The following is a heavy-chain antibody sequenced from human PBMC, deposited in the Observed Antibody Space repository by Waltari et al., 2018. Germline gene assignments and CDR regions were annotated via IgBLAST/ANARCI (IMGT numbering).Heavy chain of an antibody. J-gene: IGHJ4*02. D-gene: IGHD3-3*01. CDR1: GGSISSSSYY. Sequence: QLQLQESGPGLVKPSETLSLTCTVSGGSISSSSYYWGWIRQPPGKGLEWIGSIYYSGSTYYNPSLKSRVTISVDTSKNQFSLKLSSVTAADTAVYYCARVPLLPLWSGYRHDDYWGQGTLVTVSS. CDR2: IYYSGST. CDR3: ARVPLLPLWSGYRHDDY. V-gene: IGHV4-39*07.